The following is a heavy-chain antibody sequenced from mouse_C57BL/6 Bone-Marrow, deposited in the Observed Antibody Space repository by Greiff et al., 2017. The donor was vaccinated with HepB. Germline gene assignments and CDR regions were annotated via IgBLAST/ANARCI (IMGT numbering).Heavy chain of an antibody. CDR3: TRDGSNYYAMDY. J-gene: IGHJ4*01. CDR2: INSDGSST. Sequence: EVKLVESEGGLVQPGSSMKLSCTASGFTFSDYYMAWVRQVPEKGLEWVANINSDGSSTYYLDSLKSRFIISRDNAKNILYLQMSRLKSEDTATYYCTRDGSNYYAMDYWGQGTSVTVSS. V-gene: IGHV5-16*01. D-gene: IGHD1-1*01. CDR1: GFTFSDYY.